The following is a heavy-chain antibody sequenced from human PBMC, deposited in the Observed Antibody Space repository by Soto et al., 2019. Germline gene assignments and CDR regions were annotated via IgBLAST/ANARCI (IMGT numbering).Heavy chain of an antibody. J-gene: IGHJ6*03. CDR2: IYYSGST. CDR1: GGSISSSSYY. V-gene: IGHV4-39*07. Sequence: PSETLSLTCTVSGGSISSSSYYWGWIRQPPGKGLEWIGSIYYSGSTNYNPSLKSRVTISVDTSKNQFSLKLSSVTAADTAVYYCARGGRAAYYYYLGVWGTGTTVTVSS. CDR3: ARGGRAAYYYYLGV.